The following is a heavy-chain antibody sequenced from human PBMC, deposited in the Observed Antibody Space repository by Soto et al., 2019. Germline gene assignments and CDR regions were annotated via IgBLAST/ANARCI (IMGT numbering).Heavy chain of an antibody. CDR1: GGSFSGYY. D-gene: IGHD1-1*01. V-gene: IGHV4-34*01. CDR2: INHSGST. J-gene: IGHJ4*01. CDR3: ARSPRSISTGGIDF. Sequence: SETLSLTCAVYGGSFSGYYWSWIRQPPGKGLEWIGEINHSGSTNYNPSLKSRVTISVDTSKNQFSLKLSSVTAADTAVYFCARSPRSISTGGIDFWGQGILVTVSS.